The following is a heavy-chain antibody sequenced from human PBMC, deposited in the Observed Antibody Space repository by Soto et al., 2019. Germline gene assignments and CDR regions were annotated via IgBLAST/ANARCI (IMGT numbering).Heavy chain of an antibody. CDR3: ARDRRAVATGWHWFDP. CDR2: INPSGGST. D-gene: IGHD6-19*01. J-gene: IGHJ5*02. Sequence: QVQLVQSGAEVKKPGASVKVSCKASGYTFTSYYMHWVRQAPGQGLEWMGIINPSGGSTSYAQKFQGRVTMTRDTSTSTVYMELSSLRSEDTAVYYCARDRRAVATGWHWFDPWGQGTLVTVSS. CDR1: GYTFTSYY. V-gene: IGHV1-46*01.